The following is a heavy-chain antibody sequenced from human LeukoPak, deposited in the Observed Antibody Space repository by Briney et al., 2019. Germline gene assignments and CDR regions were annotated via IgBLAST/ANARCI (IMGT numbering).Heavy chain of an antibody. V-gene: IGHV1-8*01. J-gene: IGHJ5*02. CDR1: GYTFTSYD. Sequence: GASVKVSCKASGYTFTSYDINWVRQATGHGLEWMGWMNPNSGNTGYAQKFQGRVTMTRNTSISTAYMELSSLRSEDTAVYYCARGRDGYNSYWFDPWGQGTLVTVSS. D-gene: IGHD5-24*01. CDR3: ARGRDGYNSYWFDP. CDR2: MNPNSGNT.